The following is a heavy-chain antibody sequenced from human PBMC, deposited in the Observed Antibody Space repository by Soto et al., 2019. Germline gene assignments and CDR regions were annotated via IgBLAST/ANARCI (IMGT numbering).Heavy chain of an antibody. CDR3: GRHRITIIYAAFDF. CDR2: IYYSGST. Sequence: SETLSLTCTVSGGSISSFYWSWIRQPPGKGLEWIGYIYYSGSTNYNPSLKSRVTISVDTSKNQFSLKLSSVTAADTAVYYCGRHRITIIYAAFDFSAQGTMVTVSS. V-gene: IGHV4-59*01. CDR1: GGSISSFY. J-gene: IGHJ3*01. D-gene: IGHD3-9*01.